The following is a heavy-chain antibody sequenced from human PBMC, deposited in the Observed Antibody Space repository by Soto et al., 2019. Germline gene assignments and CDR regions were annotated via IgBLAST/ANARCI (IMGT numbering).Heavy chain of an antibody. CDR2: FDPEDGET. D-gene: IGHD3-16*02. CDR3: ATEVSRDYVWGSYRLAPRYYFDY. Sequence: GASVKVSCKVSGYTLTELSMHWVRQAPGKGLEWMGGFDPEDGETIYAQKFQGRVTMTEDTSTDTAYMELSSLRSEDTAVYYCATEVSRDYVWGSYRLAPRYYFDYWGQGTLVTVSS. CDR1: GYTLTELS. J-gene: IGHJ4*02. V-gene: IGHV1-24*01.